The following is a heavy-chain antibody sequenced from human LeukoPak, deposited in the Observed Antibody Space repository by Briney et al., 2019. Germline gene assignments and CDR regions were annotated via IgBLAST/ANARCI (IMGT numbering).Heavy chain of an antibody. J-gene: IGHJ5*02. D-gene: IGHD3-10*01. CDR3: ARGTEIWIGELLGTNWFDP. CDR2: IIPIFGTA. V-gene: IGHV1-69*13. CDR1: AGTFSSYA. Sequence: SVKVSCKSSAGTFSSYASSWVRQAPGQGLEWMGGIIPIFGTANYAQKFQGRVTITADESTSTAYMELSSLRSEDTAVYYCARGTEIWIGELLGTNWFDPWGQGTLVTVSS.